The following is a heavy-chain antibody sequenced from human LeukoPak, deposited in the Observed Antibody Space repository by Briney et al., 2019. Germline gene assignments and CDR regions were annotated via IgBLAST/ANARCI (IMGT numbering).Heavy chain of an antibody. J-gene: IGHJ3*02. D-gene: IGHD6-13*01. CDR2: INHSGNT. CDR3: ATNSSNSRAFDI. Sequence: SETLSLTCAVYGGSFIPYYWGWIRQPPGKGLEWIGQINHSGNTNYNPSLKSRVTISVDTSKNQFSLKLTSVTAADTAVYYCATNSSNSRAFDIWGQGTMVTVSS. V-gene: IGHV4-34*01. CDR1: GGSFIPYY.